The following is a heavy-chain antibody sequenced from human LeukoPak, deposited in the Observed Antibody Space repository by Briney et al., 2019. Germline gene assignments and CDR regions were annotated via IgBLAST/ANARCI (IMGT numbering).Heavy chain of an antibody. Sequence: PSETLSLTCTVSGGSISSGSYYWSWIRQPAGKGLEWIGRIYTSGSTNYNPSLKSRVTISVDTFKNQFSLKLSSVTAADTAVYYCARGFGDNWNFLDYWGQGTLVTVSS. V-gene: IGHV4-61*02. CDR2: IYTSGST. CDR3: ARGFGDNWNFLDY. D-gene: IGHD1-7*01. J-gene: IGHJ4*02. CDR1: GGSISSGSYY.